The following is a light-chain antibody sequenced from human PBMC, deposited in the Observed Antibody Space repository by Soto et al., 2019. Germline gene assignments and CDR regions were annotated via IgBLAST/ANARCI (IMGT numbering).Light chain of an antibody. CDR1: SSNVGTNT. Sequence: QSVLTQPPSASGTPGQRVAISCSGSSSNVGTNTVNWYQQLPGTAPKLLIYNDNQRPSGVPDRFSGSKSGTSASLAISGLQSEDEADYYCATWDASLKGVLFGGGTQLTVL. CDR3: ATWDASLKGVL. V-gene: IGLV1-44*01. CDR2: NDN. J-gene: IGLJ7*01.